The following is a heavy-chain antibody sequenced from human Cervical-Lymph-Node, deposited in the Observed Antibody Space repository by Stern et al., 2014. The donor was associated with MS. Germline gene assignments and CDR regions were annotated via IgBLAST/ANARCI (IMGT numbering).Heavy chain of an antibody. CDR1: GDSISSGNFY. Sequence: QVQLQESGPGLVKPSQTLSLTCTVSGDSISSGNFYWSWIRQPAGRGLEWIGRVYTNGNTTYNPSLRSRVTISLDTSKNQFSLNLTSVTAADTAVYFCARGPFLSGYNPFFDYWGQGTLVSVSS. CDR2: VYTNGNT. J-gene: IGHJ4*02. D-gene: IGHD3-3*01. CDR3: ARGPFLSGYNPFFDY. V-gene: IGHV4-61*02.